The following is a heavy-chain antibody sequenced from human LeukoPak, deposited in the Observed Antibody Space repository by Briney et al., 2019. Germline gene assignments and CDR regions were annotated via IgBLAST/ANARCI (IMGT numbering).Heavy chain of an antibody. V-gene: IGHV3-53*01. D-gene: IGHD5-18*01. CDR2: IYSGGST. Sequence: GGSLRLSCAASGFTVSSNYMSWVRQPPGKGLEWVSVIYSGGSTYYADSVKGRFTISRDNSKNTLYLQMNSLRAEDTAVYYCARVGYGYRLDYNWFDPWGQGTLVTVSS. J-gene: IGHJ5*02. CDR3: ARVGYGYRLDYNWFDP. CDR1: GFTVSSNY.